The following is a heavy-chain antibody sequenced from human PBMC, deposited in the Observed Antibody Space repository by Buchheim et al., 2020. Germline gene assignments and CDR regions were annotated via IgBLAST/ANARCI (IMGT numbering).Heavy chain of an antibody. CDR1: GGSFSGYY. CDR2: INQSGST. Sequence: QEQIQQWGAGLLKPSETLSLTCGAYGGSFSGYYWNWIRQPPGKGLEWIGEINQSGSTNYNPSLKSRVTISVDTSKNQFSLKLSSVTAADTAVYYCARASYYFDYWGQGTL. CDR3: ARASYYFDY. J-gene: IGHJ4*02. V-gene: IGHV4-34*01.